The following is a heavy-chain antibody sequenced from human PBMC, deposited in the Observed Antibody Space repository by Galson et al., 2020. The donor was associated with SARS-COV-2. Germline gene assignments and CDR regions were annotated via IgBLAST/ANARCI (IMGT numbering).Heavy chain of an antibody. J-gene: IGHJ4*02. Sequence: SGPTLVKPTQTLTLTCTFSGFSLSSSGMCVSWIRQPTGKALEWLALIDWDDDKYYSTSLKTRLTISKDTSDNQVVLTMTNMDPEDTATYYCARFFRTMVRGVTLYNVLDSWGQGTLVTVSS. D-gene: IGHD3-10*01. CDR1: GFSLSSSGMC. CDR3: ARFFRTMVRGVTLYNVLDS. CDR2: IDWDDDK. V-gene: IGHV2-70*01.